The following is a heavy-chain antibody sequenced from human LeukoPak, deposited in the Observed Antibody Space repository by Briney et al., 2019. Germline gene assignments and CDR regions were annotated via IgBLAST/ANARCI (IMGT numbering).Heavy chain of an antibody. V-gene: IGHV1-69*05. J-gene: IGHJ4*02. CDR3: ARTRGYSYGQDY. CDR1: GGTFSSYA. D-gene: IGHD5-18*01. Sequence: GASVKVSCKASGGTFSSYAISWVRQAPGQGLEWMGRIIPIFGTANYAQKLQGRVTITTDESTSTAYMELSSLRSEDTAVYYCARTRGYSYGQDYWGQGTLVTVSS. CDR2: IIPIFGTA.